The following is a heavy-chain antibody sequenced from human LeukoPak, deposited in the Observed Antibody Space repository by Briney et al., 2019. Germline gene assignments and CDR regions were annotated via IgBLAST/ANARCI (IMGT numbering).Heavy chain of an antibody. V-gene: IGHV4-61*02. CDR2: IYTSGST. CDR1: GGSISSGSYY. CDR3: ARDAVPRYYYDSSGYYLNWFDP. J-gene: IGHJ5*02. D-gene: IGHD3-22*01. Sequence: SQTLSLTCTVSGGSISSGSYYWSWIRQPAGKGLEWIGRIYTSGSTNYNPSLRSRVTISVDTSKNQFSLKLSSVPAADTAVYYCARDAVPRYYYDSSGYYLNWFDPWGQGTLVTVSS.